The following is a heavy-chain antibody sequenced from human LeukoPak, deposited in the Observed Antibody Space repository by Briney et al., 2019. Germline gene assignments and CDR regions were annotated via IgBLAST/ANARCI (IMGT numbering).Heavy chain of an antibody. Sequence: SQTLSLTCAISGDSVSNNSAAWNWIRQSPSRGLEWLGRTYYRSKWYNDYAVSVKSRITINPDTSKNQFSLQLNSVTPEDTAVYYCARQIRNTAMASYYFDYWGQGTLVTVSS. D-gene: IGHD5-18*01. CDR1: GDSVSNNSAA. CDR3: ARQIRNTAMASYYFDY. V-gene: IGHV6-1*01. J-gene: IGHJ4*02. CDR2: TYYRSKWYN.